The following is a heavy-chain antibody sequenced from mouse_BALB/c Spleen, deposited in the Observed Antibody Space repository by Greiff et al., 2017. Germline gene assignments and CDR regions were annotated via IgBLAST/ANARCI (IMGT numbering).Heavy chain of an antibody. Sequence: QVQLQQCGAELAKPGASVKMSCKASGYTFTSYWMHWVKQRPGQGLEWIGYINPSTGYTEYNQKFKDKATLTADKSSSTAYMQLSSLTSEDSAVYYCARYYYFDYWGQGTTLTVSS. J-gene: IGHJ2*01. CDR1: GYTFTSYW. CDR2: INPSTGYT. V-gene: IGHV1-7*01. CDR3: ARYYYFDY.